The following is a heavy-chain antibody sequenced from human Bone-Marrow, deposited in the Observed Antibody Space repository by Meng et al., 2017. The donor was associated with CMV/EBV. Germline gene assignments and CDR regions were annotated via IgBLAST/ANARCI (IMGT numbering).Heavy chain of an antibody. CDR2: MYYSGTS. CDR1: GGSISSYY. J-gene: IGHJ5*02. Sequence: SETLSLTCNVFGGSISSYYWSWIRQPPGKGLEWIGYMYYSGTSNYNPSLRSRVTISVDTSKKQFSLKLTSVTSADTAVYYCARGRAVVAAAGLTFDPWGQGTLVTVSS. V-gene: IGHV4-59*01. D-gene: IGHD6-13*01. CDR3: ARGRAVVAAAGLTFDP.